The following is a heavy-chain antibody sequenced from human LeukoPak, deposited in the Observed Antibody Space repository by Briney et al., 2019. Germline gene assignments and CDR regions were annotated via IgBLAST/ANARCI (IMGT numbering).Heavy chain of an antibody. V-gene: IGHV3-49*03. CDR1: GLTFGDYA. CDR3: TRFGEFNWFDP. J-gene: IGHJ5*02. CDR2: IRSKAYGGTT. Sequence: GGSLRLSCTASGLTFGDYAMSWFRQAPGKGLEWVGFIRSKAYGGTTEYAASVKGRFTISRDDSKSIAYLQMNSLKTEDTAVYYCTRFGEFNWFDPWGQGTLVTVSS. D-gene: IGHD3-10*01.